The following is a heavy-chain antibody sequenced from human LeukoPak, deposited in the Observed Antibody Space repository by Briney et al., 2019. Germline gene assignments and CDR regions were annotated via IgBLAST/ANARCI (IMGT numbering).Heavy chain of an antibody. J-gene: IGHJ4*02. V-gene: IGHV1-69*13. CDR3: ATGAPYSGSYYFDY. Sequence: GASVKVSCKASGYTFTGYYMHWVRQAPGQGLEWMGGIIPIFGTANYAQKFQGRVTITADESTSTAYMELSSLRSEDTAVYYCATGAPYSGSYYFDYWGQGTLVTVSS. D-gene: IGHD1-26*01. CDR1: GYTFTGYY. CDR2: IIPIFGTA.